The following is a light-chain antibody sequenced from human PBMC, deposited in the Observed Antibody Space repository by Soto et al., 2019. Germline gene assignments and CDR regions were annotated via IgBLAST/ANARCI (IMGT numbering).Light chain of an antibody. Sequence: EKVMTQCPATLSVSPGERATLSCRASQNVNSNLVWYQQKPGQAPRLLIYGASTRATGIPARFSGSASGTEFTLTISSLQSEDFAVYYCQQCDDWPLTFGGGTKVEIK. V-gene: IGKV3-15*01. CDR1: QNVNSN. CDR2: GAS. J-gene: IGKJ4*01. CDR3: QQCDDWPLT.